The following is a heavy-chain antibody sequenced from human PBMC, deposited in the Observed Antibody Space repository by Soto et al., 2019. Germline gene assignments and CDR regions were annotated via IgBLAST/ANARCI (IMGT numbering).Heavy chain of an antibody. Sequence: QVQLVQSGAEVKKPGSSVKVSCKASGGTFSSYAINWVRQAPGQGPEWMGGIIPIFGTADYAQKFQGRVTLTADESTSTAYMELSSLSSEDTAVYYWASRITGSPNYYSGMDVWGQGTTVTVSS. J-gene: IGHJ6*02. CDR1: GGTFSSYA. D-gene: IGHD1-20*01. CDR2: IIPIFGTA. V-gene: IGHV1-69*12. CDR3: ASRITGSPNYYSGMDV.